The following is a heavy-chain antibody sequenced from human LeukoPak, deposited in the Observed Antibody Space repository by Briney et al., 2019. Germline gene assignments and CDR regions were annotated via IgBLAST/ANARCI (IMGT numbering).Heavy chain of an antibody. V-gene: IGHV3-23*01. CDR3: AKDPGDYPDFAFDI. CDR2: ISGSGGST. D-gene: IGHD4-17*01. CDR1: GFTFSSYA. J-gene: IGHJ3*02. Sequence: GGSLRLSCAASGFTFSSYAMSWVRQAPGKGLEWVSAISGSGGSTYYADSVKGRFTISGDYSKDTLYLQMNSLRAEDTAVYYCAKDPGDYPDFAFDIWGQGTMVTVSS.